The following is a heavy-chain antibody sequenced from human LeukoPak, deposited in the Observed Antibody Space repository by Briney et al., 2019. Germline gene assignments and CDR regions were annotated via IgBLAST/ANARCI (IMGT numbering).Heavy chain of an antibody. V-gene: IGHV3-21*01. CDR2: ISSSSSYI. CDR1: GFTFSSYS. D-gene: IGHD1-7*01. CDR3: ARERYNWNYVYGAFDI. J-gene: IGHJ3*02. Sequence: GGSLRLSCAASGFTFSSYSMNWVRQAPGKGLEWVSSISSSSSYIYYADSVKGRFTISRDNAKNSLYLQMNSLRAEDTAVYYCARERYNWNYVYGAFDIWGQGAMVTVSS.